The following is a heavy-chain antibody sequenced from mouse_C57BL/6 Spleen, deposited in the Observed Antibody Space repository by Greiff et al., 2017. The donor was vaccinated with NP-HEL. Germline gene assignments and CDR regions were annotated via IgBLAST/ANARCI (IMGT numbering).Heavy chain of an antibody. J-gene: IGHJ3*01. CDR1: GFTFSDYY. V-gene: IGHV5-12*01. CDR3: ARGNLLLRDGFAY. D-gene: IGHD1-1*01. Sequence: EVHLVESGGGLVQPGGSLKLSCAASGFTFSDYYMYWVRQTPEKRLEWVAYISNGGGSTYYPDTVKGRFTISRDNAKNTLYLQMSRLKSEDTAMYYCARGNLLLRDGFAYWGQGTLVTVSA. CDR2: ISNGGGST.